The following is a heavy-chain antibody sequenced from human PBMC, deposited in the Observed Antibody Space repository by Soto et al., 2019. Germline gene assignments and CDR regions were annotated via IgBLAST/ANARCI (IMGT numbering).Heavy chain of an antibody. V-gene: IGHV3-7*01. CDR3: ARPPHPGIAVARWDY. D-gene: IGHD6-19*01. J-gene: IGHJ4*02. Sequence: GGSLRLSCAASGFTFSSYWMSWVRQAPGKGLEWVANIKQDGSEKYYVDSVKGRFTISRDNAKNSLYPQMNSLRAEDTAVYYCARPPHPGIAVARWDYWGQGTLVTVSS. CDR2: IKQDGSEK. CDR1: GFTFSSYW.